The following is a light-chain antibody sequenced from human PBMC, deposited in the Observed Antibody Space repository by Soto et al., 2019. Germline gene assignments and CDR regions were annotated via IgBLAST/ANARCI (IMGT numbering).Light chain of an antibody. Sequence: QSVLTQPASVSGSPGQSITISCTGTSSDIGGYNYVSWYQQDSGKAPKLIIYAVTDRPSGVSSRFSGSKSGNTAFLTISGLQAEDETDYYCTANTRSSTYVVGTGSKVPV. CDR1: SSDIGGYNY. V-gene: IGLV2-14*01. CDR3: TANTRSSTYV. CDR2: AVT. J-gene: IGLJ1*01.